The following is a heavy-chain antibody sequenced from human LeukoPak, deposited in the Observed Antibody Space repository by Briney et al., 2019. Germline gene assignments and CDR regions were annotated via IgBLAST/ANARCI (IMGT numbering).Heavy chain of an antibody. J-gene: IGHJ5*02. Sequence: SETLSLTCNVSGGSISSSSYYWGWIRQPPGKGLEWIGSMHYSGSTYYNPSLKSRVTISVDTSKNQFSLKLSSVTAADTAVFYCARGRRWLQYFDPLRGWFDPWGQGTLVTVSS. V-gene: IGHV4-39*07. D-gene: IGHD5-24*01. CDR2: MHYSGST. CDR3: ARGRRWLQYFDPLRGWFDP. CDR1: GGSISSSSYY.